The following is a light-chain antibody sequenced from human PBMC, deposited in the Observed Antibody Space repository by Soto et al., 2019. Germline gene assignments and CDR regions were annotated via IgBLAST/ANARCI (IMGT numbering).Light chain of an antibody. V-gene: IGKV3-20*01. J-gene: IGKJ1*01. CDR1: QSVSSRY. CDR2: GAS. CDR3: QQYGSSLTWT. Sequence: EVVVTQSPGTLSLSPGERATLSCSAIQSVSSRYLAWYQQKPGQPPRLLIYGASSRATGIPDRFSGSGSGTDFTLTISRLEPEDFAAHYCQQYGSSLTWTFGQGTKVDIK.